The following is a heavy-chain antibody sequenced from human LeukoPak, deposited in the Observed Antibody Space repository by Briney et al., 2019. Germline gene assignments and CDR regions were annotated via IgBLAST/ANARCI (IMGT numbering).Heavy chain of an antibody. CDR3: ARVGATHYYYGMDV. CDR1: GYTFTSYD. D-gene: IGHD1-26*01. J-gene: IGHJ6*02. V-gene: IGHV1-8*01. CDR2: MNPNSGNT. Sequence: ASVKVSCKASGYTFTSYDINWVRQATGQGLEWMGWMNPNSGNTGYAQKFQGRVTMTRNTSISTAYMELSSLRSEDTAVYYCARVGATHYYYGMDVWGQGTTVTVSS.